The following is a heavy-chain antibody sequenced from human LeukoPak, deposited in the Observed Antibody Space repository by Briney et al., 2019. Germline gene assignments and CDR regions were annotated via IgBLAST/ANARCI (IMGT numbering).Heavy chain of an antibody. CDR1: GGSISSSNW. V-gene: IGHV4-4*02. D-gene: IGHD4-23*01. CDR3: ARNGGNSDYDY. Sequence: SETLSLTCAVSGGSISSSNWWSWVRQPPGKGLEWIGEIYHSGSTNYNPSLKSRVTISVDKSKNQFSLKLNSVTAADTAVYYCARNGGNSDYDYWGQGTLVTVSA. CDR2: IYHSGST. J-gene: IGHJ4*02.